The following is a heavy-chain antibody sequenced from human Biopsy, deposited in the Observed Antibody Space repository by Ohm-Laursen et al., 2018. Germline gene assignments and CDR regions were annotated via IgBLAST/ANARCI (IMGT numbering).Heavy chain of an antibody. J-gene: IGHJ5*02. Sequence: LRLSCTASGFSVNDNYMSWVRQAPGKGLEWIGSIYYSGNTKYNPSLQSRLSMSVDTSKNQFSLKLSSVTAADTAVYYCARGDYFDSNGYFWFDPWGQGTLVTVSS. V-gene: IGHV4-31*02. D-gene: IGHD3-22*01. CDR3: ARGDYFDSNGYFWFDP. CDR2: IYYSGNT. CDR1: GFSVNDNY.